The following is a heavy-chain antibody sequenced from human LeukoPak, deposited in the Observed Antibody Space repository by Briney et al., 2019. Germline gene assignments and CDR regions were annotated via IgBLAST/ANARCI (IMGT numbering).Heavy chain of an antibody. CDR1: GYTFTSYA. D-gene: IGHD3-10*01. V-gene: IGHV1-69*13. J-gene: IGHJ4*02. Sequence: GASVKVSCKASGYTFTSYAISWVRQAPGQGLEWMGGIIPIFGTANYAQKLQGRVTITADESTSTAYMELRSLRSDDTAVYYCARDRGSGRFDYWGQGTLVTVSS. CDR3: ARDRGSGRFDY. CDR2: IIPIFGTA.